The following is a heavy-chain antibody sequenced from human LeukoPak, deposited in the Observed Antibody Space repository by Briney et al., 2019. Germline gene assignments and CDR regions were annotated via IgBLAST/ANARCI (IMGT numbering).Heavy chain of an antibody. CDR1: GGSISSYY. Sequence: KTSETLSLTCTVSGGSISSYYWSWIRQPPGKGLEWIGYIYYSGSTNYNPSLKSRVTISVDTSKNQFSLKLSSVTAADTAVYYCARVIYSSGWYDWYFDYWGQGTLVTVSS. D-gene: IGHD6-19*01. CDR3: ARVIYSSGWYDWYFDY. CDR2: IYYSGST. V-gene: IGHV4-59*01. J-gene: IGHJ4*02.